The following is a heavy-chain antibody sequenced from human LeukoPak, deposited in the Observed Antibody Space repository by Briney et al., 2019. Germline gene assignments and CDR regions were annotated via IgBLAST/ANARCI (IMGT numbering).Heavy chain of an antibody. J-gene: IGHJ4*02. V-gene: IGHV4-59*12. Sequence: SETLSLTCSVSGGSISSYYWSWIRQPPGKGLEWIGYIYYSGSTNYNPSLKSRVTISVDTSKNQFSLKLSSVTAADTAVYYCAREDLSHFDYWGQGTLVTVSS. CDR3: AREDLSHFDY. CDR1: GGSISSYY. CDR2: IYYSGST. D-gene: IGHD3-16*02.